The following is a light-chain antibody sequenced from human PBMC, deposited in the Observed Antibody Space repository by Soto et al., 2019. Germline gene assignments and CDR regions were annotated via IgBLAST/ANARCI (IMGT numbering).Light chain of an antibody. CDR1: SSDVGGYNY. Sequence: SLLTQPASVSGSPGQSITISCPGTSSDVGGYNYVSWYQQHPGKAPKLMIYDVSNRPSGVSNRFSGSKSGNTASLTISGLQAEDEADYYCSSCTSSSTFYVFGTGTKVTVL. V-gene: IGLV2-14*01. J-gene: IGLJ1*01. CDR2: DVS. CDR3: SSCTSSSTFYV.